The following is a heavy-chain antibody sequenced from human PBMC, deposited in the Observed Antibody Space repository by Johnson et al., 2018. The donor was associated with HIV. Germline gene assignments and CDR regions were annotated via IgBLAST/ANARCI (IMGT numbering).Heavy chain of an antibody. Sequence: QVQLVESGGGLVQPGGSLRLSCAASGFTFNDYGMSWVRQAPGEGLEWVAFIRYDGSNKYYADSVKGRFTISRDNSKNTLYLQMNSLRAEDTAVYYCAKDSWRYYDSRGAFDIWGQGTMVTVSS. J-gene: IGHJ3*02. CDR2: IRYDGSNK. V-gene: IGHV3-30*02. CDR3: AKDSWRYYDSRGAFDI. CDR1: GFTFNDYG. D-gene: IGHD3-22*01.